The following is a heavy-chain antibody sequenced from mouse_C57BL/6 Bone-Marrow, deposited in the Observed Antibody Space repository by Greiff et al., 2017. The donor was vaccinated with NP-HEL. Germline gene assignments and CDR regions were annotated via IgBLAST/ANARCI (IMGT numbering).Heavy chain of an antibody. CDR2: INPSSGYT. Sequence: QVQLQQSGAELAKPGASVKLSCKASGYTFTSYWMHWVKQRPGQGLEWIGYINPSSGYTKYNQKFKDKATLTADKPSSTAYMQLSSLTYEDSAVSYCARGPIYYGYDGSPWFAYWGQGTLVTVSA. J-gene: IGHJ3*01. V-gene: IGHV1-7*01. CDR3: ARGPIYYGYDGSPWFAY. CDR1: GYTFTSYW. D-gene: IGHD2-2*01.